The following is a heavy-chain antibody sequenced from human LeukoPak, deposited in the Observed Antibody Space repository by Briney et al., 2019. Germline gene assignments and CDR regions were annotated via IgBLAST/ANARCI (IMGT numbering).Heavy chain of an antibody. Sequence: EASVKVSCKASGYTFTGYYMHWVRQAPGQGLEWMGWINPNSGGTNYAQKFQGRVTMTRDTSISTAYMELSRLTSDDTAVYFCARGFFDNYFDYWGQGTLVTVSS. V-gene: IGHV1-2*02. J-gene: IGHJ4*02. D-gene: IGHD3/OR15-3a*01. CDR2: INPNSGGT. CDR1: GYTFTGYY. CDR3: ARGFFDNYFDY.